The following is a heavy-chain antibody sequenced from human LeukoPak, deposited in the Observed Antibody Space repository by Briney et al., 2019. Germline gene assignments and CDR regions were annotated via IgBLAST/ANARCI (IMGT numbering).Heavy chain of an antibody. Sequence: PGGSLRHSCAASGFTFSSYAMHWVRQAPGKGLEWVAVISYDGSNKYYADSVKGRFTISRDNSKNTLYLQMNSLRAEDTAVYYCARASPTTVTTIYGMDVWGQGTTVTVSS. D-gene: IGHD4-17*01. CDR3: ARASPTTVTTIYGMDV. CDR1: GFTFSSYA. V-gene: IGHV3-30-3*01. J-gene: IGHJ6*02. CDR2: ISYDGSNK.